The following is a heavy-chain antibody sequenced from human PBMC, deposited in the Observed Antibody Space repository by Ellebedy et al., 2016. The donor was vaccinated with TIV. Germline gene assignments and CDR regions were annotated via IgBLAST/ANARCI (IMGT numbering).Heavy chain of an antibody. CDR2: IYPGDSES. CDR3: ARSRSSSSGGGFDF. D-gene: IGHD6-6*01. V-gene: IGHV5-51*01. CDR1: GYSFSSYW. Sequence: GESLKISCKGSGYSFSSYWIGWVRQMPGKGLAWMGIIYPGDSESGYSPSFQGQVTISADKSISTAYLQWSSLKASDTAMYYCARSRSSSSGGGFDFWGQGTLVSVSS. J-gene: IGHJ4*02.